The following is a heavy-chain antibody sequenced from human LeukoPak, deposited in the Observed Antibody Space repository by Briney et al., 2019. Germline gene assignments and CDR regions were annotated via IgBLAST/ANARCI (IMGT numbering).Heavy chain of an antibody. J-gene: IGHJ5*02. CDR3: ARARDSSSRYWFDP. V-gene: IGHV4-30-2*01. CDR1: GGSISSGGYS. CDR2: IYHSGST. Sequence: SETLSFACAVSGGSISSGGYSWSWIRQPPGKGLEWIGYIYHSGSTYYNPSLKSRVTISVDRSKNQFSLKLSSVTAADTAVYYCARARDSSSRYWFDPWGQGTLVTVSS. D-gene: IGHD6-13*01.